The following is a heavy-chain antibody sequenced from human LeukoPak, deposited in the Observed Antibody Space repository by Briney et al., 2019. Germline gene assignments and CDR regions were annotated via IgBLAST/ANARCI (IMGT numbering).Heavy chain of an antibody. CDR1: GFTFRSYA. Sequence: GESLKISCAASGFTFRSYAMHWVRQAPGKGLEWVAVISSDGSNKYYADSVKGRFTISRDNSKNTLYLQMNSLRPEDTAVYYCARGLAYYYDSSAYFLDYWGQGTLVTVSS. J-gene: IGHJ4*02. CDR2: ISSDGSNK. D-gene: IGHD3-22*01. CDR3: ARGLAYYYDSSAYFLDY. V-gene: IGHV3-30*04.